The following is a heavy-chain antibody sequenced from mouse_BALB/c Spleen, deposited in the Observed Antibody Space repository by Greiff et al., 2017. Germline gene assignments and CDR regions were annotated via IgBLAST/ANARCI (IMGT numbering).Heavy chain of an antibody. CDR2: INSNGGST. D-gene: IGHD2-4*01. V-gene: IGHV5-6-3*01. J-gene: IGHJ2*01. CDR1: GFTFSSYG. Sequence: EVKLVESGGGLVQPGGSLKLSCAASGFTFSSYGMSWVRQTPDKRLELVATINSNGGSTYYPDSVKGRFTISRDNAKNTLYLQMSSLKSEDTAMYYCARVWDYDWLYWGQGTTLTVSS. CDR3: ARVWDYDWLY.